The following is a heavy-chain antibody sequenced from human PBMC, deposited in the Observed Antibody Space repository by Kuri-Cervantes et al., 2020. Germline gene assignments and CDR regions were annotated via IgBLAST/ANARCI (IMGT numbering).Heavy chain of an antibody. Sequence: GGSLRLSCAASGFTVSSNYMSWVRQAPGKGLEWVSVIYSGGSTYYADSVKGRFTISRDNSKNTLYLQMNSLRAEDTAVYYRARPKAGSGFAFDIWGQGTKVTVSS. CDR1: GFTVSSNY. CDR2: IYSGGST. J-gene: IGHJ3*02. CDR3: ARPKAGSGFAFDI. V-gene: IGHV3-53*01. D-gene: IGHD3-10*01.